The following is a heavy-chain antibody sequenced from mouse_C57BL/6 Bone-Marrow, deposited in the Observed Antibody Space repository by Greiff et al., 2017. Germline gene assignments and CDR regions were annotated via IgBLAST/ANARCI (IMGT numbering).Heavy chain of an antibody. V-gene: IGHV1-42*01. Sequence: QLQQSGPELVKPGASVKISCKASGYSFTGYYMNWVKQSPEKSLEWIGEINPSTGGTTYNQKFKAKATLTVDKSSSTAYMQLKSLTSEDSAVYYCARKGYFDVWGTGTTVTVSS. CDR2: INPSTGGT. CDR1: GYSFTGYY. J-gene: IGHJ1*03. CDR3: ARKGYFDV.